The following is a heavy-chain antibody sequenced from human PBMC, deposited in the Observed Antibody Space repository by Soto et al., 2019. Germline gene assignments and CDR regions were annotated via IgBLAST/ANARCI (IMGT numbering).Heavy chain of an antibody. J-gene: IGHJ4*02. D-gene: IGHD6-6*01. CDR1: GYTFTSYG. CDR3: VRARYSSSSAGFDY. Sequence: QVQLVQSGAAVKKPGASVKVSCKASGYTFTSYGISCVRQAPGQGLEWMGWISAYNGNTNYAQKLQGRVTMTTDTSTSTAYMELRSLRSDDTAVYYCVRARYSSSSAGFDYWGQGTLVTVSS. CDR2: ISAYNGNT. V-gene: IGHV1-18*01.